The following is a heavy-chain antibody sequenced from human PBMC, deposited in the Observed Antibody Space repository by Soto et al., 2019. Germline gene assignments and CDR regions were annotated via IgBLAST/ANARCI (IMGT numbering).Heavy chain of an antibody. D-gene: IGHD6-13*01. J-gene: IGHJ4*02. Sequence: ASVKVSCKASGGTFSSYAISWVRQAPGQGREWMGGIIPIFGTANYAQKFQGRVTITADESTSTAYMELSSLRSEDTAVYYCARGGAAAGRFDYWGQGTLVTVSS. CDR2: IIPIFGTA. V-gene: IGHV1-69*13. CDR3: ARGGAAAGRFDY. CDR1: GGTFSSYA.